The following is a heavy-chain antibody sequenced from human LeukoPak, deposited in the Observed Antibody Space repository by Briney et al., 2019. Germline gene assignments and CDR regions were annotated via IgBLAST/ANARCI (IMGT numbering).Heavy chain of an antibody. D-gene: IGHD6-13*01. CDR3: ARDHLSDSSSWPDAFDI. Sequence: SETLSLTCTVSGDSISTYYWSWIRQPPGKGLEWIGYIYYTGSTNYNPSLKSRVTMSVDTSKNQFSLKLSSVTAADTAVYYCARDHLSDSSSWPDAFDIWGQGTMVTVSS. CDR1: GDSISTYY. V-gene: IGHV4-59*12. J-gene: IGHJ3*02. CDR2: IYYTGST.